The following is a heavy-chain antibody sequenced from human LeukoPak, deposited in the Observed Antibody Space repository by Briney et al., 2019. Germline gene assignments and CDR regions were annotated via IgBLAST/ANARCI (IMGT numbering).Heavy chain of an antibody. D-gene: IGHD3-10*01. CDR2: ISGSGGST. J-gene: IGHJ4*02. Sequence: GGSLRLSCAASGFTFSSYAMSWVRQAPGKGLEWVSAISGSGGSTYYADSVKGRFTISRDNSKNTLYLQMNSLRAEDTAVYYCAKWMVRGVPRTYYFDYWGQGTLVTVSS. CDR1: GFTFSSYA. V-gene: IGHV3-23*01. CDR3: AKWMVRGVPRTYYFDY.